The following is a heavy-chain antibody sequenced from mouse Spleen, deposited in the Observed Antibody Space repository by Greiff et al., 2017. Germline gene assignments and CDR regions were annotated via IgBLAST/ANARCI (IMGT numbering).Heavy chain of an antibody. J-gene: IGHJ2*01. D-gene: IGHD2-3*01. V-gene: IGHV3-6*01. CDR1: GYSITSGYY. CDR3: ARLIYDGYYAYFDY. Sequence: EVKLMESGPGLVKPSQSLSLTCSVTGYSITSGYYWNWIRQFPGNKLEWMGYISYDGSNNYNPSLKNRISITRDTSKNQFFLKLNSVTTEDTATYYCARLIYDGYYAYFDYWGQGTTLTVSS. CDR2: ISYDGSN.